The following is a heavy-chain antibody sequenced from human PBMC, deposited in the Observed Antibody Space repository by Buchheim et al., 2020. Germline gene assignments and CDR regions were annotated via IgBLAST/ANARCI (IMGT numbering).Heavy chain of an antibody. CDR3: ARHVYTGGYFDY. CDR2: IYPGDSDS. Sequence: EVQLVQSGAELKKPGESLKISCKASGYTFTSYWIAWVRQMPGNGLEWMGIIYPGDSDSKKSPSFQGQVTMSADKSISTAYLQWSSLKASDTAIYYCARHVYTGGYFDYWGQGTL. CDR1: GYTFTSYW. V-gene: IGHV5-51*01. J-gene: IGHJ4*02. D-gene: IGHD3-16*01.